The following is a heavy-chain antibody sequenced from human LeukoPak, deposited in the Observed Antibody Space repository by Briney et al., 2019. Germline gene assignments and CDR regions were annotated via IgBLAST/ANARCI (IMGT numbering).Heavy chain of an antibody. CDR1: GFTFKNYA. D-gene: IGHD4-23*01. CDR3: AKRGDYGANTGLHAFDI. CDR2: ISGNGDRT. J-gene: IGHJ3*02. V-gene: IGHV3-23*01. Sequence: GGSLRLSCAASGFTFKNYAMSWVRQAPGKGLEWVSAISGNGDRTYYADSVKGRFTISRDNSKNTLYLQMSSLRAEDTAVYYCAKRGDYGANTGLHAFDIWGRGTMVTVSS.